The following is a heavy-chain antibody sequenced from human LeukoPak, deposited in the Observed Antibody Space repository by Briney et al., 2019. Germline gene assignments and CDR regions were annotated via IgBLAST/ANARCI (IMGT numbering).Heavy chain of an antibody. D-gene: IGHD6-19*01. V-gene: IGHV3-30*03. J-gene: IGHJ4*02. Sequence: GGSLRLSCAASGFTFSSYGMHWVRQAPGKGLEWVAVISYDGSNKYYADSVKGRFTISRDNAKNSLYLQMNSLRAEDTAVYYCAREGYSSGWSFDYWGQGTLVTVSS. CDR2: ISYDGSNK. CDR1: GFTFSSYG. CDR3: AREGYSSGWSFDY.